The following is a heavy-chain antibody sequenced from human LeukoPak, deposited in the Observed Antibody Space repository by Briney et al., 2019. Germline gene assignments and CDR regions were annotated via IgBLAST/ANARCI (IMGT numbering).Heavy chain of an antibody. Sequence: SETLSLTCTVSGGSISSGSYYWSWIRQPAGKGLEWIGRIYTSGSTNYNPSLKSRVTISVDTSKNQFSLKLSSVTAADTAVYYCARDRRWLGPGWRSYYYYYMDVWGKGTTVTISS. J-gene: IGHJ6*03. CDR3: ARDRRWLGPGWRSYYYYYMDV. CDR1: GGSISSGSYY. V-gene: IGHV4-61*02. D-gene: IGHD6-19*01. CDR2: IYTSGST.